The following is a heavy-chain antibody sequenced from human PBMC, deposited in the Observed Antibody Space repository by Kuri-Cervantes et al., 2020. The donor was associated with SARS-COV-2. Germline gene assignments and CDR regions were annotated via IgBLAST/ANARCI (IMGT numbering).Heavy chain of an antibody. CDR2: IYYGGST. V-gene: IGHV4-30-4*08. CDR1: GGSISSGDYY. D-gene: IGHD4-23*01. CDR3: ARHQDYGGNWFDP. J-gene: IGHJ5*02. Sequence: SETLSLTCTVSGGSISSGDYYWSWIRQPPGKGLEWIGYIYYGGSTYYNPSLKSRVTISVDTSKNQFSLKLSSVTAADTAVYYCARHQDYGGNWFDPWGQGTLVTVSS.